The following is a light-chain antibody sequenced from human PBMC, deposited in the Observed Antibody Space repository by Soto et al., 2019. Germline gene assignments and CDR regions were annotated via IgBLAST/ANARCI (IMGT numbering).Light chain of an antibody. J-gene: IGKJ1*01. CDR1: QSADRN. CDR3: QHYNNWPRT. CDR2: AAS. Sequence: EIVMTQSPSTLSLSPGERATLSCRASQSADRNFAWYQQKPGQAPRLLIFAASTRASGIPARFSGSGSGTEFSLTISGLQSEDFAVYYCQHYNNWPRTFGQGTNVEIK. V-gene: IGKV3-15*01.